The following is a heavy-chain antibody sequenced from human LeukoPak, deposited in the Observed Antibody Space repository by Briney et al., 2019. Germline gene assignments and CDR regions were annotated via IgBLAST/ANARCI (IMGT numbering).Heavy chain of an antibody. D-gene: IGHD1-1*01. Sequence: PGGSLRLSCAASAFTFRTYAMIWVRQAPGKGLEWVAVISFDATKEYFGKSVKGRFTISRDNSKATLYLQMHRLRIEDTALYFCARFKVGTNTTQKNAFDIWGRGTVVAVSS. J-gene: IGHJ3*02. CDR3: ARFKVGTNTTQKNAFDI. V-gene: IGHV3-30*08. CDR1: AFTFRTYA. CDR2: ISFDATKE.